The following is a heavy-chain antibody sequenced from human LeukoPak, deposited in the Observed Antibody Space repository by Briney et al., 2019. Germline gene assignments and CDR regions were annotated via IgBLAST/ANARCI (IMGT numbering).Heavy chain of an antibody. D-gene: IGHD3-3*01. J-gene: IGHJ4*02. Sequence: SETLSLTCALYGGSFSGYYWSWIRKPPGKGLEWIGEINHSGSTNYNPSLKSRVTISVDTSKNQFSLKLSSVTAADKAVYYCARALYYDFWSGYYTGMRPFDYWGQGTLVTVSS. V-gene: IGHV4-34*01. CDR3: ARALYYDFWSGYYTGMRPFDY. CDR2: INHSGST. CDR1: GGSFSGYY.